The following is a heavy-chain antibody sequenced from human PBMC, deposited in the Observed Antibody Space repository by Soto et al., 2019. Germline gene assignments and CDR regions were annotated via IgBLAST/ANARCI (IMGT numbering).Heavy chain of an antibody. Sequence: VASVKVSCKASGYTFTGYYMHWVRQAPGQGLEWMGWINPNSGGTNYAQKFQGWVTMTRDTSISTAYMELSRLRSDDTAVYYCARDDVTGTDYGMDVWGQGTTVTVSS. V-gene: IGHV1-2*04. J-gene: IGHJ6*02. CDR1: GYTFTGYY. D-gene: IGHD1-20*01. CDR2: INPNSGGT. CDR3: ARDDVTGTDYGMDV.